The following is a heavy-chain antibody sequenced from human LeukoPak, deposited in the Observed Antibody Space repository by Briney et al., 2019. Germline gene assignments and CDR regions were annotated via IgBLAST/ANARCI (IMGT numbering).Heavy chain of an antibody. V-gene: IGHV4-39*01. D-gene: IGHD6-19*01. CDR3: ARRSTVAGMRRFGS. Sequence: SETLSLTCTVSGGSIRSTSYYWGWIRQPPGKGLEWLGSVHYSGSTYDNPSLKSRVTISVDTSKNQFSLNLISVTAADTAVYYYARRSTVAGMRRFGSWGQGTLVTVSS. J-gene: IGHJ5*01. CDR2: VHYSGST. CDR1: GGSIRSTSYY.